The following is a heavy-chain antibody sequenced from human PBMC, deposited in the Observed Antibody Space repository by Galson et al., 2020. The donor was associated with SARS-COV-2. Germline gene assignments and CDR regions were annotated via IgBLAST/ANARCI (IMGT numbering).Heavy chain of an antibody. J-gene: IGHJ4*02. D-gene: IGHD3-22*01. CDR3: ARGPINPFYYDCSSGYPFDY. Sequence: GESLKISCAASGFIFSDAWMSWVRQAPGKGLEWVAVIWYDGSNKYYADSVKGRFTISRDNSKNTLYLQMNSLRAEDTAVYYCARGPINPFYYDCSSGYPFDYWGQGTLVTVS. V-gene: IGHV3-33*08. CDR1: GFIFSDAW. CDR2: IWYDGSNK.